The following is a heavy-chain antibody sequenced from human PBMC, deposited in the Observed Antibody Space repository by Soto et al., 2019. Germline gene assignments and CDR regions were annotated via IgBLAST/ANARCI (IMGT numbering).Heavy chain of an antibody. D-gene: IGHD6-19*01. J-gene: IGHJ6*02. CDR2: IIPMYGSA. Sequence: QVQLVQSGAEVKKPASSVKVSCKASGGMFHSSAINWVRQAPGQGLEWMGGIIPMYGSAKYAQRFQGRVTITADTSATTAYMEVSSLTSEDTAVYYCAKVRYSSPMGYYYGMDVWGQGTTVTVSS. V-gene: IGHV1-69*06. CDR3: AKVRYSSPMGYYYGMDV. CDR1: GGMFHSSA.